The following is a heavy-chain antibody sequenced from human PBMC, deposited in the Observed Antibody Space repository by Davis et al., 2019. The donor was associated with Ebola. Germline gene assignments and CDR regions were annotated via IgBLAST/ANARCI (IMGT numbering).Heavy chain of an antibody. Sequence: GGSLRLSCTASGFTFSDYWMSWVRQAPGKGLEWVANIKPDGSEKYSVDSVKGRFTISRDNAKNTLYLQMNSLRVEDTAVYYCACYVLGWGQGTLVTVSS. CDR3: ACYVLG. CDR2: IKPDGSEK. V-gene: IGHV3-7*01. J-gene: IGHJ4*02. CDR1: GFTFSDYW. D-gene: IGHD2-8*01.